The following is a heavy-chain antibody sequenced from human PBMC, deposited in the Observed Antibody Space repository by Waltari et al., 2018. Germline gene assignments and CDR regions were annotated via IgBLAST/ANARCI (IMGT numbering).Heavy chain of an antibody. V-gene: IGHV4-34*01. CDR1: GGSFSGYY. J-gene: IGHJ6*02. CDR2: INHSGSP. Sequence: QVQLQQWGAGLLKPSETLSLTCAVYGGSFSGYYWSWIRQPPGKGLEWIGEINHSGSPNYNPSLKSRVTISVDTSKNQFSLKLSSVTAADTAVYYCARLGTMVRHGMDVWGQGTTVTVSS. D-gene: IGHD3-10*01. CDR3: ARLGTMVRHGMDV.